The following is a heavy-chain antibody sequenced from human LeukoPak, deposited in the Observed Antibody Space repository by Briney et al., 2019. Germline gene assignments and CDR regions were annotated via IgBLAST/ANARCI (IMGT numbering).Heavy chain of an antibody. J-gene: IGHJ4*02. Sequence: GASVKVSCKASGHTFTGYYMHWVRQAPGQGLEWMGWINPNSGGTNYAQKFQGRVTMTRDTSISTAYMELSRLRSDDTAVYYCARGVATLADPPDYWGQGTLVTVSS. CDR3: ARGVATLADPPDY. CDR2: INPNSGGT. CDR1: GHTFTGYY. D-gene: IGHD5-12*01. V-gene: IGHV1-2*02.